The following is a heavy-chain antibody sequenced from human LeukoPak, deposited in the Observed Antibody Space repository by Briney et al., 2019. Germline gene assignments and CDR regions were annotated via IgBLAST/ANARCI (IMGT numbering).Heavy chain of an antibody. J-gene: IGHJ4*02. D-gene: IGHD2-2*01. CDR1: GYTFTGYY. V-gene: IGHV1-2*02. CDR2: INPNSGGT. CDR3: ARDNCSITSCLSIDGY. Sequence: AASVTVSCKASGYTFTGYYMHWVRQAPGQGLEWMGWINPNSGGTNYAQKFQGRVTITRDTSISTDYMELSRLSSDDMSENYSARDNCSITSCLSIDGYWGQGTLVTVSS.